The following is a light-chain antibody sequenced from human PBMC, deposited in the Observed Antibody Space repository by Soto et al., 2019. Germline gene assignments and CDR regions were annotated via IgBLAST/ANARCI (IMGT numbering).Light chain of an antibody. J-gene: IGLJ1*01. CDR2: EGS. Sequence: QSVLTQPASVSGSPGQSITISCTGTSSDVGSYNLVSWYQQHPGKAPKLMIYEGSKRPSGVSNRFSGSKSGNTASLTISGLQAEDEADYYCCSHAGSYTYVFGTGTKVTVL. V-gene: IGLV2-23*01. CDR3: CSHAGSYTYV. CDR1: SSDVGSYNL.